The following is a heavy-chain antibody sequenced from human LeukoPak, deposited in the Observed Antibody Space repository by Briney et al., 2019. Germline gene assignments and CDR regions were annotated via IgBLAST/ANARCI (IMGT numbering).Heavy chain of an antibody. D-gene: IGHD6-13*01. CDR3: ARDEAAAGKDWFDP. V-gene: IGHV3-21*01. J-gene: IGHJ5*02. CDR1: GFTFSSYS. Sequence: GRSLRLSCAASGFTFSSYSMDWVRQAPGKGLEWVSSISSSSSYIYYADSVKGRFTISRDNAKNSLYLQMNSLRAEDTAVYYCARDEAAAGKDWFDPWGQGTLVTVSS. CDR2: ISSSSSYI.